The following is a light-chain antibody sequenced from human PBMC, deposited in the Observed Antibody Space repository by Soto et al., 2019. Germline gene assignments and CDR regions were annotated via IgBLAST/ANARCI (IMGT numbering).Light chain of an antibody. Sequence: DIVMTQSPLSLPVTPGEPASTSCRSSQSLLHSNGYSYLDWYLQKPGQSPQLLIYLGSNRASGVPDRFSGSGSGTDFTLKISRVEAEDVGVYYCMQALQTPPFTFGPGTKVDIK. CDR1: QSLLHSNGYSY. CDR3: MQALQTPPFT. V-gene: IGKV2-28*01. J-gene: IGKJ3*01. CDR2: LGS.